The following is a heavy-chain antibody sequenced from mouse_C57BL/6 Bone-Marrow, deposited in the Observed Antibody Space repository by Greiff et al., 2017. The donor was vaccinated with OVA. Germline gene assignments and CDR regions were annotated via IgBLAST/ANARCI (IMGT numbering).Heavy chain of an antibody. V-gene: IGHV3-5*01. J-gene: IGHJ2*01. D-gene: IGHD3-1*01. CDR3: ARENPVRARYYFDY. Sequence: ESGPGLVKPSQTVFLTCTVTGISITTGNYRWSWIRQFPGNKLEWIGYIYYSGTITYNPSLTSRTTITRDTPKNQFFLEMNSLTAEDTATYYCARENPVRARYYFDYWGQGTTLTVSS. CDR1: GISITTGNYR. CDR2: IYYSGTI.